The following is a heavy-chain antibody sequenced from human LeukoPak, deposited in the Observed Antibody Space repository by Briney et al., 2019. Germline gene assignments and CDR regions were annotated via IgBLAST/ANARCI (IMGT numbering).Heavy chain of an antibody. CDR1: GGSISYYY. CDR3: AREDPQTTVPEGMAV. Sequence: KPSETLSLTCTVSGGSISYYYWSWIRQSPGKGLEWIGYIYYSGTTNYNPSLKSRVTISVDTSKNQFSLRLRSVTAADTAVYYWAREDPQTTVPEGMAVWGKGTTVTVSS. CDR2: IYYSGTT. J-gene: IGHJ6*04. V-gene: IGHV4-59*01. D-gene: IGHD4-17*01.